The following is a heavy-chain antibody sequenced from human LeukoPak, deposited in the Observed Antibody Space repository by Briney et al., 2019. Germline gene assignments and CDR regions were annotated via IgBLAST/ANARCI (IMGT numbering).Heavy chain of an antibody. J-gene: IGHJ6*03. CDR1: GFTFDDHS. CDR3: ARAYSERYGLGYYYMDV. V-gene: IGHV3-21*01. D-gene: IGHD1-26*01. Sequence: GGSLRLSCAASGFTFDDHSMNWVRQAPGKGLEWVSSISSSSSYIYYADSVKGRFTISRDNAKKSVYLQMNSLRAEDTAVYYCARAYSERYGLGYYYMDVWGKGTTVTISS. CDR2: ISSSSSYI.